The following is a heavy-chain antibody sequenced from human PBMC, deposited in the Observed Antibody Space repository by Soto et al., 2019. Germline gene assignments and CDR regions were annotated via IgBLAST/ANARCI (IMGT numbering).Heavy chain of an antibody. V-gene: IGHV4-39*01. CDR1: GASISSPSYY. J-gene: IGHJ4*02. CDR2: VYYSGTT. D-gene: IGHD3-9*01. CDR3: GRLEGLATISYYFDY. Sequence: SETLSLTCTVSGASISSPSYYWGWVRLSPGKGLEWIGSVYYSGTTYYNPSLESRVTISVDKSKNQFSLKLMSLSAADTAVYYCGRLEGLATISYYFDYWGQGALVTVSS.